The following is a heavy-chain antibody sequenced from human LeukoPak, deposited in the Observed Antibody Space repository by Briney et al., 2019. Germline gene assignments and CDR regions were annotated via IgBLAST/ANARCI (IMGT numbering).Heavy chain of an antibody. V-gene: IGHV3-69-1*01. Sequence: GGSLRLSCSASGFIFSNYPMSWVRQAPGKGLDWVSSISSDGTFYYAESVKGRFTISRDNAKNSLYLQMNSLRAEDTAVYYCARGDFLSRCSSTSCYFYFDYWGQGTLVTVSS. CDR1: GFIFSNYP. D-gene: IGHD2-2*01. CDR2: ISSDGTF. CDR3: ARGDFLSRCSSTSCYFYFDY. J-gene: IGHJ4*02.